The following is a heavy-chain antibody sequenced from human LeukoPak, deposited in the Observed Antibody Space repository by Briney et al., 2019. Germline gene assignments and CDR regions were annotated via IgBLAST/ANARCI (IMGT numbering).Heavy chain of an antibody. CDR3: AKDREKAVGATIFDH. D-gene: IGHD1-26*01. CDR1: GLTFRRYS. CDR2: ITSSTSSTYR. J-gene: IGHJ4*02. V-gene: IGHV3-21*01. Sequence: GGSLRLSCAASGLTFRRYSMNCVRQAPGKGLESVSSITSSTSSTYRYYADSVKGRFTVSRDNAKNSLYLQMNSLRAEDTAVHYCAKDREKAVGATIFDHWGQGTLVTVSS.